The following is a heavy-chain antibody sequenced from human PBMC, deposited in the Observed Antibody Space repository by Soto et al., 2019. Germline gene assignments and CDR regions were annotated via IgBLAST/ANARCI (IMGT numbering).Heavy chain of an antibody. CDR3: TRGPNWNYYYYGVDV. D-gene: IGHD1-20*01. CDR1: GDSVSNYY. J-gene: IGHJ6*02. V-gene: IGHV4-4*07. CDR2: VYSSGAT. Sequence: PSETLSLTCTVSGDSVSNYYWSWIRQPAGRGLEWLGRVYSSGATNYNPPLNGRVTMSVDTSRNQFSLRLSSVTAADTAIYYCTRGPNWNYYYYGVDVWGQGTAVTVSS.